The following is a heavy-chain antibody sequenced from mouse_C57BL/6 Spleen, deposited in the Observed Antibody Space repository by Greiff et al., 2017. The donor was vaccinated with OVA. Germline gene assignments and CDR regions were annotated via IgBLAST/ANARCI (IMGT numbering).Heavy chain of an antibody. CDR3: AREVIYYDYDGAMDY. V-gene: IGHV1-53*01. CDR2: INPSNGST. D-gene: IGHD2-4*01. CDR1: GYTFTSYW. Sequence: VQLQQPGTELVKPGASVKLSCKASGYTFTSYWMHWVKQRPGQGLEWIGNINPSNGSTNYNEKFKSKATLTVDKSSSTAYMQLSSLTSEDSAVYYCAREVIYYDYDGAMDYWGQGTSVTVSS. J-gene: IGHJ4*01.